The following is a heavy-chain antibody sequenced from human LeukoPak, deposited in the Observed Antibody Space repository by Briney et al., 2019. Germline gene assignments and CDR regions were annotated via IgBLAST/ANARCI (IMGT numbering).Heavy chain of an antibody. CDR3: AKDRGPTIFGVAQGDDAFDI. CDR2: ISGSGGST. D-gene: IGHD3-3*01. CDR1: GFTFSSYA. V-gene: IGHV3-23*01. Sequence: GGSLRLSCAASGFTFSSYAMSWVRQAPGKGLEWVSAISGSGGSTYYADSVKGRFTISRDNSKNTLYLQMNSLRAEDTAVYYCAKDRGPTIFGVAQGDDAFDIWGQGTMVTVSS. J-gene: IGHJ3*02.